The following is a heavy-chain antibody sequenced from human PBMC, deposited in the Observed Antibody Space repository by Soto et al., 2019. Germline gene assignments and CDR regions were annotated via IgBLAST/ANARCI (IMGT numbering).Heavy chain of an antibody. Sequence: PGGSLRLSCAASGLTFSSYAMHWVRQAPGKGLEYVSAISSNGGSTYYANSVKGRFTISRDNSKNTLYLQMGSLRAEDMAVYYCAKGYCSGGSCYTFDYWGQGTLVTVSS. CDR2: ISSNGGST. J-gene: IGHJ4*02. D-gene: IGHD2-15*01. V-gene: IGHV3-64*01. CDR1: GLTFSSYA. CDR3: AKGYCSGGSCYTFDY.